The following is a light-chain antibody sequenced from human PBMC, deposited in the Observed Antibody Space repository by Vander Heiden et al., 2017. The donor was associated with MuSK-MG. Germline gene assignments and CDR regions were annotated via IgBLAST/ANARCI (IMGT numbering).Light chain of an antibody. CDR2: VTS. J-gene: IGKJ4*01. Sequence: EIVITQSPATLSVSPGERATLSCRASQSVSTNLAWYQQKPGQAPRLLIYVTSTRATGIPARFSGSGSGTEFTLTISSLQSEDFAVYYCQQYNSWPLTFGGGTKVEIK. CDR3: QQYNSWPLT. V-gene: IGKV3-15*01. CDR1: QSVSTN.